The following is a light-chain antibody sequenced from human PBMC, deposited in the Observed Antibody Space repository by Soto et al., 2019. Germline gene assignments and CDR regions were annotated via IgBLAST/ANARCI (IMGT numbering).Light chain of an antibody. CDR3: QQYNNWPRT. V-gene: IGKV3-15*01. CDR1: QSVSTN. Sequence: EIVMTQSPATLSMSPGERATLSCRASQSVSTNLVWYQQKPGQAPRLLIFGASSRATGIPVRFSGSGSGTEFTLIISSLQSEDFAVYYCQQYNNWPRTFGQGTKVDIK. CDR2: GAS. J-gene: IGKJ1*01.